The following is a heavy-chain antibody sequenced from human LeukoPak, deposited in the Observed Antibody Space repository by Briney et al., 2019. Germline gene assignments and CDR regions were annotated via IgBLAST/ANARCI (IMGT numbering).Heavy chain of an antibody. CDR3: ARVDLSSLLFGSDY. CDR2: IYYSGST. CDR1: GGSISSSSYY. Sequence: PSETLSLTCTVSGGSISSSSYYWGWIRQPPGKGLEWIGSIYYSGSTYYNPSLKSRVTISVDTSKNQFSLKLSSVTAADTAVYYCARVDLSSLLFGSDYWGQGTLVTVSS. J-gene: IGHJ4*02. V-gene: IGHV4-39*01. D-gene: IGHD2-15*01.